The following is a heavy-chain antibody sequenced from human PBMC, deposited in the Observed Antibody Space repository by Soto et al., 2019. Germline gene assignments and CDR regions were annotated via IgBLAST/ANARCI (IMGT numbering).Heavy chain of an antibody. J-gene: IGHJ4*02. CDR2: IWPGDSDT. V-gene: IGHV5-51*01. CDR3: ARPFDSSGWNDY. Sequence: PGEYLKISCKGSGYSFTSYWIGWVRQMPGKGLEWMGIIWPGDSDTRYSPSFQGQVTISADKSINTAYLQWNSLKASDTAMYYCARPFDSSGWNDYWGQGTLVTVSS. CDR1: GYSFTSYW. D-gene: IGHD6-19*01.